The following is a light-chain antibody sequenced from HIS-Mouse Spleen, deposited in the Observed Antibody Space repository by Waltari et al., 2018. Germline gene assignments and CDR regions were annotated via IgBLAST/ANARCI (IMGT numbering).Light chain of an antibody. CDR1: SSDVGGYNF. CDR3: SSYTSSSFNVV. V-gene: IGLV2-14*03. Sequence: QSALTQPASVSGSPGQSITISCTGTSSDVGGYNFFPWYQQHPGKAPQLMIYDVSNRPSGVSNRFSGSQSGNTASLTISGLQAEDEADYYCSSYTSSSFNVVFGGGTKLTVL. CDR2: DVS. J-gene: IGLJ2*01.